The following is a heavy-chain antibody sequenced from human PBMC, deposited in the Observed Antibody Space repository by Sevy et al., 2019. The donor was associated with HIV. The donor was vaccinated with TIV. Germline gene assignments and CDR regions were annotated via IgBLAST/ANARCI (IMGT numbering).Heavy chain of an antibody. D-gene: IGHD2-15*01. CDR3: ARDSYNGGNVFWYFDL. Sequence: GGSLRLSCAASGFTFSSYWMHWVRQAPGKGLVWVSRINSDGSSTSYADSVKGRFTISRDNAKNTLYLQMNSLRAEDTAVYYCARDSYNGGNVFWYFDLWGRRTLVTVSS. CDR2: INSDGSST. V-gene: IGHV3-74*01. CDR1: GFTFSSYW. J-gene: IGHJ2*01.